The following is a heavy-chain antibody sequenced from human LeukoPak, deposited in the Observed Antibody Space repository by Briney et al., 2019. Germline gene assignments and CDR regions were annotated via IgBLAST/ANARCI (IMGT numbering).Heavy chain of an antibody. CDR1: GYTFTSYG. CDR3: ARGIRRDGYKSSLHY. J-gene: IGHJ4*02. Sequence: ASVKVSCKASGYTFTSYGISWVRQAPGQGLEWMGWMNPNSGNTGYAQKFQGRVTMTRNTSISTAYMELSSLRSEDTAVYYCARGIRRDGYKSSLHYWGQGTLVTVSS. D-gene: IGHD5-24*01. V-gene: IGHV1-8*02. CDR2: MNPNSGNT.